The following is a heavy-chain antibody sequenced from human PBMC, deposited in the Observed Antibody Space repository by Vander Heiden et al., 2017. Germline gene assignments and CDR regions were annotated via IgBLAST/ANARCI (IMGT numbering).Heavy chain of an antibody. D-gene: IGHD3-22*01. V-gene: IGHV3-30-3*01. CDR3: ARNYYYDSSGPDAFDM. CDR1: GFTFSAYA. CDR2: ISYDGSTK. J-gene: IGHJ3*02. Sequence: QVQLVESGGGVVQPGRPLRLSCAASGFTFSAYAMHWVRQAPGKGLEWVALISYDGSTKYYADSVKGRFTISRDNSRNTLYLQMNSLRTEETAVFYCARNYYYDSSGPDAFDMWGQGTLVTVSS.